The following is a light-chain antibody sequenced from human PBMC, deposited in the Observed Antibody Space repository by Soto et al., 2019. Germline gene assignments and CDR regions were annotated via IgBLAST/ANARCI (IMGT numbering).Light chain of an antibody. V-gene: IGKV3-11*01. J-gene: IGKJ5*01. Sequence: ILLTQSPSPLSLSYEERATLSCRASQSVSRYLAWYQQKPGQAPRLLIYDASNRATGIPARFSGSGSGTDFTLTISRLEPEDFAVYYCQQRSIWPITFGQGTRLENK. CDR1: QSVSRY. CDR2: DAS. CDR3: QQRSIWPIT.